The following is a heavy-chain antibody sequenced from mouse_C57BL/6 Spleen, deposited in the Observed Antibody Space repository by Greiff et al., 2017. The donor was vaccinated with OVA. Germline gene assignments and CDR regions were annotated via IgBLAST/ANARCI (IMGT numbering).Heavy chain of an antibody. CDR1: GYAFTNYL. D-gene: IGHD1-1*01. J-gene: IGHJ1*03. Sequence: QVQLQQSGAELVRPGTSVKVSCKASGYAFTNYLIEWVKQRPGQGLEWIGVINPGSGGTNYNEKFKGKATLTADKSSSTAYMQLSSLTSEDSAVYFCARRGYYGSSYGWYFDVWGTGTTVTVSS. V-gene: IGHV1-54*01. CDR3: ARRGYYGSSYGWYFDV. CDR2: INPGSGGT.